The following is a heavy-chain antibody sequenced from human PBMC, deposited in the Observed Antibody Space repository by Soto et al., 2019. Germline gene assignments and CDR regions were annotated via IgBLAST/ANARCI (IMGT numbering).Heavy chain of an antibody. Sequence: GASVKVSCKASGGTFSSYAISWVRQAPGQGLEWMGGIIPIFGTANYAQKFQGRVTITADESTSTAYMELSSLRSEDTAVYYCARGDLGYGDPYYYYGMDVRGQGTTGTVSS. J-gene: IGHJ6*01. CDR3: ARGDLGYGDPYYYYGMDV. D-gene: IGHD4-17*01. V-gene: IGHV1-69*13. CDR1: GGTFSSYA. CDR2: IIPIFGTA.